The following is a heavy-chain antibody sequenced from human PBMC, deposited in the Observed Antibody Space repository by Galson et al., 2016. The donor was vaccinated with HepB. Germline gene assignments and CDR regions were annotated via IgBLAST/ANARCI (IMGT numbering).Heavy chain of an antibody. Sequence: SVKVSCKASGYNFISFHLHWVRQAPGQGLEWVGIINPEGGSTIHAQKFQGRVTMTRDTSTSTVYRELSSLRSVDTAMYYCARASLWFGELFSDGMDVWGQGTTVTVSS. CDR1: GYNFISFH. CDR3: ARASLWFGELFSDGMDV. V-gene: IGHV1-46*01. CDR2: INPEGGST. D-gene: IGHD3-10*01. J-gene: IGHJ6*02.